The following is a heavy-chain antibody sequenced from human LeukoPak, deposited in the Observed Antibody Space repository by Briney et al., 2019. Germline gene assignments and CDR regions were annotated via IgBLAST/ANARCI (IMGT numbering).Heavy chain of an antibody. D-gene: IGHD3-22*01. J-gene: IGHJ4*01. CDR1: GGSISSYY. V-gene: IGHV4-59*01. CDR2: IYYSGST. CDR3: ARDGGSSGYTDY. Sequence: SETLSLTCTVSGGSISSYYWSWIRQPPGKGLEWIGYIYYSGSTNYNPSLKSRVTISVDTSKNQFSLKLSSVTAADTAVYYCARDGGSSGYTDYWGQEPWSPSPQ.